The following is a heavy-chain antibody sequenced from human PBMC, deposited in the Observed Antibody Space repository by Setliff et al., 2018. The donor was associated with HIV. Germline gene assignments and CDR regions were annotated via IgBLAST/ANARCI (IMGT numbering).Heavy chain of an antibody. CDR1: GYTSTSYD. J-gene: IGHJ6*03. CDR3: ARTRSGGSSVYYYYYMDV. D-gene: IGHD2-15*01. Sequence: ASVKVSCKASGYTSTSYDINWVRQATGQGLEWMGWMNPNSGNTGSAQNFQGRLTITWNTSISTAYMELGSLGFDDTAVYFCARTRSGGSSVYYYYYMDVWGQGTAVTVSS. V-gene: IGHV1-8*01. CDR2: MNPNSGNT.